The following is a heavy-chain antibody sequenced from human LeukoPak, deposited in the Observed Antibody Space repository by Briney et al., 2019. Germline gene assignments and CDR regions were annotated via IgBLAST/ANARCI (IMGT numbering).Heavy chain of an antibody. D-gene: IGHD7-27*01. CDR2: IKSKTDGGTT. CDR1: GFTFSRYS. Sequence: PGGSLRLSCAASGFTFSRYSVNWVRQAPGKGLEWVGRIKSKTDGGTTDYAAPVKGRFTISRDDSRHTLYLQVNSLKTEDSAVYYCTTGNWGSFSYWGQGTLVTVSS. V-gene: IGHV3-15*01. CDR3: TTGNWGSFSY. J-gene: IGHJ4*02.